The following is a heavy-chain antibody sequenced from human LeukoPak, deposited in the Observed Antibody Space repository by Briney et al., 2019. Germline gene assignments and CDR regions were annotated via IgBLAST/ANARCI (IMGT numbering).Heavy chain of an antibody. CDR1: GYSINNGFY. J-gene: IGHJ5*02. CDR3: ARRGLVPAARFDP. V-gene: IGHV4-38-2*02. CDR2: MYYNGRT. D-gene: IGHD2-2*01. Sequence: PSETLSLTCTVSGYSINNGFYWDWIRQPPGRGLEWIGGMYYNGRTYYNPSLKSRVTISVDTSKNQFSLKLSSVTAADTAVYYCARRGLVPAARFDPWGQGTLVTVSP.